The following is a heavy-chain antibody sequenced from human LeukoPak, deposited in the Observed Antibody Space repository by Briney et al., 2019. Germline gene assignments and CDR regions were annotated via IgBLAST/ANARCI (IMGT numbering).Heavy chain of an antibody. CDR3: ARNGYSSSWYRN. CDR1: ELSLSLYA. J-gene: IGHJ4*02. Sequence: GGSLRLSCVASELSLSLYAMAWVRQAPGKGLEWVSGIGVSGDTYYADSVRGRFTISRDNSQHTVDLQMNSLRAEDTAVHYCARNGYSSSWYRNWGQGTLVTVSS. D-gene: IGHD6-13*01. V-gene: IGHV3-23*01. CDR2: IGVSGDT.